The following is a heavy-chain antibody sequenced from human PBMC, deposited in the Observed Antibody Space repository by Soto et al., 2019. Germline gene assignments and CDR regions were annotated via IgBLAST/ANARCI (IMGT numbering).Heavy chain of an antibody. CDR2: ISAYNGNT. CDR1: GYTFTNYG. D-gene: IGHD6-19*01. J-gene: IGHJ4*02. CDR3: ARDRRAVASSLDY. Sequence: VNVSCKASGYTFTNYGIRWVRQAPGQGLEWMGWISAYNGNTNYAQKLQGRVTMTTDTSTSTAYMELRSLRSDDTAVYYCARDRRAVASSLDYWGQGTLVTVSS. V-gene: IGHV1-18*01.